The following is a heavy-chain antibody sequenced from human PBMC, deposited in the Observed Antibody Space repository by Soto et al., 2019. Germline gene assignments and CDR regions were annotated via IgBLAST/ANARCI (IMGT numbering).Heavy chain of an antibody. Sequence: GESLKISCAASGFTFSSYSMNWVRQAPGKGLEWVSSISSSSSYIYYADSVKGRFTISRDNAKNSLYLQMNSLRAEDTAVYYCARDLGDSSSYWFDPWGQGTLVTVSS. CDR1: GFTFSSYS. D-gene: IGHD6-13*01. CDR2: ISSSSSYI. J-gene: IGHJ5*02. CDR3: ARDLGDSSSYWFDP. V-gene: IGHV3-21*01.